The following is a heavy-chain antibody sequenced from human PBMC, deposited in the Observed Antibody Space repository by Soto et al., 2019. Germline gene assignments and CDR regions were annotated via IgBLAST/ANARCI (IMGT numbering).Heavy chain of an antibody. CDR1: GGPINSGGDY. CDR2: IYYSGST. Sequence: SETLDLTCTVSGGPINSGGDYWSWIRQHPGKGLEWIGYIYYSGSTYYNPSLKSRVTISVDTSKNQFSLKLSSVTAADTAVYYCARGTMTTVTTPFDYWGQGTLVTVS. D-gene: IGHD4-17*01. CDR3: ARGTMTTVTTPFDY. V-gene: IGHV4-31*03. J-gene: IGHJ4*02.